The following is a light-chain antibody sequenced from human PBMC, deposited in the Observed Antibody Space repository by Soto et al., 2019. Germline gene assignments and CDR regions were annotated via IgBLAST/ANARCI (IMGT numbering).Light chain of an antibody. V-gene: IGKV3-20*01. CDR2: GAS. J-gene: IGKJ1*01. CDR3: QQYGSSLWT. Sequence: LTQSPGTLSLSPGEGATISCRTSQRVDNNFVAWYQQKPGQAPRLLIYGASTRATGIPDRFSGSGFGTDFTLTITRLEHEDFAVYYCQQYGSSLWTFGLGTRV. CDR1: QRVDNNF.